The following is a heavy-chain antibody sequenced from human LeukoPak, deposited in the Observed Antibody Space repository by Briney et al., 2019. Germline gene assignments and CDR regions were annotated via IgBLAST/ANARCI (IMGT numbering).Heavy chain of an antibody. J-gene: IGHJ4*02. CDR2: ISSDGSKK. D-gene: IGHD3-9*01. Sequence: GGSLRLSCAASGFTVSDNCMGWVRQAPGKGLEWVAVISSDGSKKNYADSVKGRLTLSRDNSKNTVYLQVDSLRTEDTAVYYCAKGRQYSFDYLIDYWGQGTLVTVSS. V-gene: IGHV3-30*18. CDR3: AKGRQYSFDYLIDY. CDR1: GFTVSDNC.